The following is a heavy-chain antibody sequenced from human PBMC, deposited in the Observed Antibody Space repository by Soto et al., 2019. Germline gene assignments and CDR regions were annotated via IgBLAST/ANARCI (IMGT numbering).Heavy chain of an antibody. Sequence: EVHLVESGGAIVQPGGSLRLSCATSGFTFSSYPIHWVRQAPGKGPVWVSRITEDGSGTTYADSVKGRFTVTRDNAKNTMYLQMSGLEVEDTAVYHCVRDTNGWRGMDYWGQGTLVTVSS. J-gene: IGHJ4*02. CDR2: ITEDGSGT. V-gene: IGHV3-74*01. D-gene: IGHD6-19*01. CDR1: GFTFSSYP. CDR3: VRDTNGWRGMDY.